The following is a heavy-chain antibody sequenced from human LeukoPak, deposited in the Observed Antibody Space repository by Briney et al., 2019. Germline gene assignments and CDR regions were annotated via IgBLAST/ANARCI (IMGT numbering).Heavy chain of an antibody. CDR3: ARYIVVVPAATPMDV. J-gene: IGHJ6*02. CDR2: ISAYNGNT. V-gene: IGHV1-18*01. CDR1: GYTFTSYG. D-gene: IGHD2-2*01. Sequence: GASVKVSCKASGYTFTSYGISWVRQAPGQGLEWMGWISAYNGNTNYAQKLQGRVTMTTDTSTSTAYMELRSLRSDDTAVYYCARYIVVVPAATPMDVWGQGTTVTVSS.